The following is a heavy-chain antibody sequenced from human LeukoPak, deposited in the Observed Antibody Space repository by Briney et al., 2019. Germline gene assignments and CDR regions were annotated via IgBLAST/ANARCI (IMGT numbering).Heavy chain of an antibody. CDR2: ISSSSSYI. CDR3: ARGGSEYQLLFAFDY. V-gene: IGHV3-21*01. J-gene: IGHJ4*02. CDR1: GFTFSSYS. Sequence: PRGSLRLSCAASGFTFSSYSMNWVRQAPGKGLEWVSSISSSSSYIYYADSVKGRFTISRDNAKNSLYLQMNSLRAEDTAVYYCARGGSEYQLLFAFDYWGQGTLVTVSS. D-gene: IGHD2-2*01.